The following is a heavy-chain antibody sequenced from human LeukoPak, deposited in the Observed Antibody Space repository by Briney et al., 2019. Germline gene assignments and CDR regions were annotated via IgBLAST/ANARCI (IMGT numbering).Heavy chain of an antibody. Sequence: GGSLRLSCAASGFTFSNFWMGWVRQAPGKGLEWVANIKQDGSEKRYVDPVKGRFTISRDNAKNTLYLQMNSLRPEDTAVYYCATSLYCSSASCPFDDWGQGTLVTVSS. CDR2: IKQDGSEK. CDR3: ATSLYCSSASCPFDD. CDR1: GFTFSNFW. J-gene: IGHJ4*02. D-gene: IGHD2-2*01. V-gene: IGHV3-7*02.